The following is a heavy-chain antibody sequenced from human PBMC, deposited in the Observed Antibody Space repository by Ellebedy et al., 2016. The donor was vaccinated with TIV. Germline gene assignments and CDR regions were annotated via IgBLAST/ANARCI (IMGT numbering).Heavy chain of an antibody. CDR3: ARDRGRYALWFGASLPDY. J-gene: IGHJ4*02. V-gene: IGHV1-3*01. Sequence: KFQGRVTITRDTSASTAYMELSSLRSEDTAVYYCARDRGRYALWFGASLPDYWGQGTLVTVSS. D-gene: IGHD3-10*01.